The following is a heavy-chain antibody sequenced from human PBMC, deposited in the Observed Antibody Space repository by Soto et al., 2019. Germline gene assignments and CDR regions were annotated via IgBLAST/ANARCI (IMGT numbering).Heavy chain of an antibody. CDR3: ARGRSYYDILTGYYTRGFDP. J-gene: IGHJ5*02. CDR2: IYYSGST. D-gene: IGHD3-9*01. V-gene: IGHV4-30-4*01. CDR1: GGSISSGDYY. Sequence: PSETLSLTCTVSGGSISSGDYYWSWIRQPPGKGLEWIGYIYYSGSTYYSPSLKSRVTISVDTSKNQFSLKLSSVTAADTAVYYCARGRSYYDILTGYYTRGFDPWGQGTLVTVSS.